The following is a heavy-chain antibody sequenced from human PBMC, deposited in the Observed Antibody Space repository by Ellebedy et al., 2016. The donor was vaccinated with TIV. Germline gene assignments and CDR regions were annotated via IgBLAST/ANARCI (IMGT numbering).Heavy chain of an antibody. Sequence: MPSETLSLTCTVSGASINSSSYYWNLIRQPPGKGLEWVGTIYSNGYTYYNPSLKSPVTISVDSSKNQFSLKLSSVTASDTAIYYCAGDGVLGSFDWVKTEWGQGTLAAVSS. CDR1: GASINSSSYY. CDR2: IYSNGYT. CDR3: AGDGVLGSFDWVKTE. D-gene: IGHD3-9*01. V-gene: IGHV4-39*07. J-gene: IGHJ4*02.